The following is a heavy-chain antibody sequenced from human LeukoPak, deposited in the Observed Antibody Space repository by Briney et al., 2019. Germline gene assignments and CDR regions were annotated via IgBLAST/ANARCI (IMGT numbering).Heavy chain of an antibody. Sequence: ASVKVSCKASGYTFTSYGISWVRQAPGQGLEWMGWISAYNGNTNYAQKLQGRVTMTTDTSTSTAYMDLRSLRSDDTAVYYCARLKYYYDSSGSRAEYFQDWGQGTLVTASS. J-gene: IGHJ1*01. D-gene: IGHD3-22*01. V-gene: IGHV1-18*01. CDR3: ARLKYYYDSSGSRAEYFQD. CDR1: GYTFTSYG. CDR2: ISAYNGNT.